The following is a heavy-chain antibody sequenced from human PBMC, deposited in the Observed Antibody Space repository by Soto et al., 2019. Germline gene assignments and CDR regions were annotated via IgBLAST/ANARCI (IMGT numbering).Heavy chain of an antibody. V-gene: IGHV3-23*01. D-gene: IGHD2-15*01. Sequence: EVQLLESGGGLAQPGGSLRLSCVGSGFGCNSYGMSWVRQAPGKGLEWVSGISGSSGKTYYADSVKGRFTIYRDNSKNTLYLQMNSLRAGDTAVYYCANYRGYCSGSSCSREGYLDYWGQGTLVTVSS. CDR1: GFGCNSYG. CDR3: ANYRGYCSGSSCSREGYLDY. CDR2: ISGSSGKT. J-gene: IGHJ4*02.